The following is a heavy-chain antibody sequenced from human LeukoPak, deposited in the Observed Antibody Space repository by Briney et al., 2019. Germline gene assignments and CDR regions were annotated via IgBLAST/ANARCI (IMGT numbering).Heavy chain of an antibody. Sequence: SVKVSCKASGGTFSSYAISWVRQAPGQGLEWMGGIIPIFGTANYAQKFQGRVTITADKSTSTAYMELSSLRSEDTAVYYCARTRPTMVRGVIPTDYYYYYYMDVWGKGTTVTISS. V-gene: IGHV1-69*06. J-gene: IGHJ6*03. CDR3: ARTRPTMVRGVIPTDYYYYYYMDV. CDR2: IIPIFGTA. D-gene: IGHD3-10*01. CDR1: GGTFSSYA.